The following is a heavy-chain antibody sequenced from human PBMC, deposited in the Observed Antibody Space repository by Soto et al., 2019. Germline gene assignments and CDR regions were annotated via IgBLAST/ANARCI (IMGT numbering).Heavy chain of an antibody. Sequence: QITLKESGPTLVKPTQTLTLTCTFSGFSLSTSGVGVGWIRQPPGKALEWLALIYWDDDKRYSPSLKSRLTIPKDTSKNQVVLTMTNMDPVDTATYYCAHTAGTIVELYNWFDPWGQGTLVTVSS. J-gene: IGHJ5*02. V-gene: IGHV2-5*02. CDR2: IYWDDDK. D-gene: IGHD1-7*01. CDR1: GFSLSTSGVG. CDR3: AHTAGTIVELYNWFDP.